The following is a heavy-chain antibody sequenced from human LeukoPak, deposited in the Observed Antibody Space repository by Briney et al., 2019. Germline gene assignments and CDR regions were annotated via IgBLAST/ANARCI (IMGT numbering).Heavy chain of an antibody. CDR2: ISWNSGSI. J-gene: IGHJ4*02. D-gene: IGHD3-9*01. V-gene: IGHV3-9*01. CDR3: AKDRWDDILTGYFDY. CDR1: GFTFDDYA. Sequence: GGSLRLSCAASGFTFDDYAMHWVRQAPGKGLEWVSGISWNSGSIGYADSVKGRFTISRDNAKNSLYLQMNSLRAEDTALYYCAKDRWDDILTGYFDYWGQGTLVTVSS.